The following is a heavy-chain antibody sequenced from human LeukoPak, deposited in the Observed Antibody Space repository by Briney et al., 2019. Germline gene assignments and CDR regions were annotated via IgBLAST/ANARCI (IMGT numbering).Heavy chain of an antibody. CDR3: ARDPGGIYERSSGWCDY. CDR1: GFTFSSYA. J-gene: IGHJ4*02. Sequence: PGGSLRLSCAASGFTFSSYAMHWVRQAPGKGLEWVAVISYDGSNKYYADSVKGRFTISRDNSKNTLYLQMNSLRAEDTAVYYCARDPGGIYERSSGWCDYWGQGTLVTVSS. D-gene: IGHD6-19*01. CDR2: ISYDGSNK. V-gene: IGHV3-30*04.